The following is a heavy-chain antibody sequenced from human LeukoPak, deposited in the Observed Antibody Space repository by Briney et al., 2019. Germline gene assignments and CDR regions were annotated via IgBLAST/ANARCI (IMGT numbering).Heavy chain of an antibody. J-gene: IGHJ6*03. CDR1: GGSISSSSYY. D-gene: IGHD3-10*01. CDR2: IYYSGST. V-gene: IGHV4-39*07. Sequence: PSETLSPTCTVSGGSISSSSYYWGWIRQPPGKGLEWIGSIYYSGSTYYNPSLKSRVTISVDTSKNQFSLKLSSVTAADTAVYYCARRKVRGVNYYYYYYMDVWGKGTTVTISS. CDR3: ARRKVRGVNYYYYYYMDV.